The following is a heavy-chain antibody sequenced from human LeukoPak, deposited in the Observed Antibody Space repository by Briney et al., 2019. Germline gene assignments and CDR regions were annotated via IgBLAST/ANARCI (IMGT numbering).Heavy chain of an antibody. V-gene: IGHV3-74*01. J-gene: IGHJ3*02. CDR3: ARQIEGGYHAFDI. Sequence: GGSLRLSCAASGFFFSNYWMHWVRLAPGKGLVWVSRISRDGSNTIYADSVKRRFTISRDNARDTLYLQMSSLRAEDTAVYYCARQIEGGYHAFDIWGQGTMVPVSS. CDR1: GFFFSNYW. D-gene: IGHD3-16*02. CDR2: ISRDGSNT.